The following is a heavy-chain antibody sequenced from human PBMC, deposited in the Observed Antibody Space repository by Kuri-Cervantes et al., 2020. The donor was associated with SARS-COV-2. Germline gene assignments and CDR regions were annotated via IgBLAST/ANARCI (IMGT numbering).Heavy chain of an antibody. CDR1: VGTFSSYA. D-gene: IGHD3-9*01. Sequence: SVKVSCKASVGTFSSYAISWVRQAPGQGLEWMGGIIPIFGTANYAQKFQGRVTITADESTSTAYMELSSLRSEDTAVYYCASAYYDILTGSLKYYFDYWGQGTLVTVSS. CDR2: IIPIFGTA. V-gene: IGHV1-69*13. J-gene: IGHJ4*02. CDR3: ASAYYDILTGSLKYYFDY.